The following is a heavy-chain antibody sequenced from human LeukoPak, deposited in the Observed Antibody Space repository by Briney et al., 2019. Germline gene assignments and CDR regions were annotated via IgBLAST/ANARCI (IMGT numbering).Heavy chain of an antibody. Sequence: PSETLSLTCTVSGGSISSYYWSWIRQPPGKGLEWIGYIYYSGSTNYNPSLKSRVTISVDTSKNQFSLKLSSVTAADTAVYYCARHWSYSYDYPADDAFDIWGQGTMVTVSS. D-gene: IGHD5-18*01. V-gene: IGHV4-59*08. CDR2: IYYSGST. CDR3: ARHWSYSYDYPADDAFDI. CDR1: GGSISSYY. J-gene: IGHJ3*02.